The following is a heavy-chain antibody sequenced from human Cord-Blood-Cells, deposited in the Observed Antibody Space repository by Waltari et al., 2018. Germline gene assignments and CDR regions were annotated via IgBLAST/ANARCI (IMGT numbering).Heavy chain of an antibody. CDR2: INPNSGGT. CDR3: ARGYDFWSGYDY. CDR1: GYTFTGDY. V-gene: IGHV1-2*02. J-gene: IGHJ4*02. D-gene: IGHD3-3*01. Sequence: QVQLVQSGAEGKKPGASVKDCCKAAGYTFTGDYMHWVRQAPGQGLEWMGWINPNSGGTNYSQKFQGRVTMTRDTSISTAYMELSRLRSDDTAVYYCARGYDFWSGYDYWGQGTLVTVSS.